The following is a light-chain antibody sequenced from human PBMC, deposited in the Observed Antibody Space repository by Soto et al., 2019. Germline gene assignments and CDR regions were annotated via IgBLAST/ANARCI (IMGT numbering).Light chain of an antibody. Sequence: QSALTQPASVSGSPGQSITISCTGTSSDVGGYNYVSWYQQHPGKAPKLMLYDVGSRPSGVPNRFSGSKSGNTASLTISGLQAEDEADYYCCSYTSSTTWVFGGGTKLTVL. CDR3: CSYTSSTTWV. J-gene: IGLJ3*02. V-gene: IGLV2-14*03. CDR1: SSDVGGYNY. CDR2: DVG.